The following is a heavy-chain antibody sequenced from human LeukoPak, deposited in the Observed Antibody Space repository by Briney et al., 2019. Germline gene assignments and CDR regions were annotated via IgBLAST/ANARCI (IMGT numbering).Heavy chain of an antibody. CDR3: ARDLNYGDYRPLSYYFDY. D-gene: IGHD4-17*01. CDR2: ISGRGGST. J-gene: IGHJ4*02. V-gene: IGHV3-23*01. Sequence: GGSLRLSCAASGFTFSSYAMSWVRQAPGKGLEWVSAISGRGGSTYYTDSVKGRFTISRDNSKDTLYLQMNSLRAEDTAVYYCARDLNYGDYRPLSYYFDYWGQGTLVTVSS. CDR1: GFTFSSYA.